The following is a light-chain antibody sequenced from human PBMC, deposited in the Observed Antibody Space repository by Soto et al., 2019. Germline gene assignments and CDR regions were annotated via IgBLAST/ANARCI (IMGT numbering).Light chain of an antibody. CDR1: SSNIGAGYD. Sequence: QSVLTQPPSVFGAPGQRVTIPCTGSSSNIGAGYDVHWYQQVPGAPPKLIIYDNVNRPSGVTDRFSGCRSGTSASLAITGLRAEDEATYHCQSYDSSLSISVFGGGTKLTVL. CDR2: DNV. CDR3: QSYDSSLSISV. V-gene: IGLV1-40*01. J-gene: IGLJ2*01.